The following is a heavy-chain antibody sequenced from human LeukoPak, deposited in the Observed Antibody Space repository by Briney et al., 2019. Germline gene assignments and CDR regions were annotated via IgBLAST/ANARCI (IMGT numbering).Heavy chain of an antibody. CDR2: IKQDGSEK. Sequence: GGSLSLSCEASGFTFSNYWMSWVRQAPGKGLEWVANIKQDGSEKYYVDSVKGRFTISKDNAKNSLCLQMNSLRAEDTAVYYCARVGSQSFDYWGQGTLVTVSS. D-gene: IGHD2-2*03. CDR1: GFTFSNYW. J-gene: IGHJ4*02. CDR3: ARVGSQSFDY. V-gene: IGHV3-7*01.